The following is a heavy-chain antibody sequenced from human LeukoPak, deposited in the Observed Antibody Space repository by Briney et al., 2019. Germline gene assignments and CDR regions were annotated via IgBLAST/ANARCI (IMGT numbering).Heavy chain of an antibody. Sequence: PSETLSLTCAVYGGSFSGYYWSWIRQPPGKGLEWIGEINHSGSTNYNPSLKSRVTISVDTSKNQFFLKLSSVTAADTAVYYCARDRYSYGYLYYFDYWGQGTLVTVSS. CDR2: INHSGST. V-gene: IGHV4-34*01. J-gene: IGHJ4*02. CDR1: GGSFSGYY. D-gene: IGHD5-18*01. CDR3: ARDRYSYGYLYYFDY.